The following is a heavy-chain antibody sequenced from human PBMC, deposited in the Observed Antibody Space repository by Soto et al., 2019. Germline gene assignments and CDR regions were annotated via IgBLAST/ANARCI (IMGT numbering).Heavy chain of an antibody. CDR2: IRQDGSET. CDR1: GFVFGNYW. V-gene: IGHV3-7*01. Sequence: QLVESGGGLVQPGGSLRLSCAASGFVFGNYWMAWARQAPGKGLEWVAVIRQDGSETHYVGSVRGRFTISRDNAKNSLYLHMNSLGVDDTAVYYCTRDWDSWGQGTLVTVSS. J-gene: IGHJ4*02. CDR3: TRDWDS.